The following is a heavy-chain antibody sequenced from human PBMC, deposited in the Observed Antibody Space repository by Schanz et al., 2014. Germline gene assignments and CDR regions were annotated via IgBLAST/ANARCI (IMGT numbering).Heavy chain of an antibody. CDR2: IDGRGITT. CDR1: GVTFSSYA. J-gene: IGHJ4*02. D-gene: IGHD3-10*02. V-gene: IGHV3-23*01. Sequence: EVQLLESGGGFVQPGGSLRLSCVASGVTFSSYAMSWVRQASGKGLEWVAIIDGRGITTFYADSVKGRFTISRDNAKNTVYLQMNSLRDDDTAVYYCAKRFHCSGSHPFDYWGQGTLVTVSS. CDR3: AKRFHCSGSHPFDY.